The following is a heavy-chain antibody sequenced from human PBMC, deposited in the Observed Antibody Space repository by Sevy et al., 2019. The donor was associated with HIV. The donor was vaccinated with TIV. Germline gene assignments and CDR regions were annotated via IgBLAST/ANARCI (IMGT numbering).Heavy chain of an antibody. Sequence: SETLSLTCTVSGGSISSYYWSWIRQPAGKGLEWIGRIYTSGSTNYNPSLKSRVTMSVDTSKNQFSLKLSSVTAADTAVYYCARELVYYYDSSGYRGSDYWGQGTLVTVSS. V-gene: IGHV4-4*07. D-gene: IGHD3-22*01. CDR2: IYTSGST. J-gene: IGHJ4*02. CDR3: ARELVYYYDSSGYRGSDY. CDR1: GGSISSYY.